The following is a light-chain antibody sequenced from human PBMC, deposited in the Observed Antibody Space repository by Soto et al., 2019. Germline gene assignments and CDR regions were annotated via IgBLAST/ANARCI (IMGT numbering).Light chain of an antibody. CDR3: HQYNNWPPFT. J-gene: IGKJ2*01. V-gene: IGKV3-15*01. CDR1: QSVSSN. CDR2: GAS. Sequence: EIVMTQSPATLSVSPGERATLSCRASQSVSSNLAWYQQQPGQAPRLLIYGASTRATGIPARFSGSGSGTEFNLSISSLQSEDFAVYYCHQYNNWPPFTFGQGTKLEIK.